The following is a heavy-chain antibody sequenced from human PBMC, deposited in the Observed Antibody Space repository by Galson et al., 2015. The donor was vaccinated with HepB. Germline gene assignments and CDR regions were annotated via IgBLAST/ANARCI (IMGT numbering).Heavy chain of an antibody. CDR1: GLIFKDYA. CDR3: AKGRGWYTGFDS. Sequence: SLRLSCAGSGLIFKDYALTWVRQAPGKGLQWVAGISGDTYGKYYTDSVKGRFTISRDNSNNRLYLQMTNMRADDTATYYCAKGRGWYTGFDSWGQGALVTVS. D-gene: IGHD6-19*01. V-gene: IGHV3-23*01. J-gene: IGHJ4*02. CDR2: ISGDTYGK.